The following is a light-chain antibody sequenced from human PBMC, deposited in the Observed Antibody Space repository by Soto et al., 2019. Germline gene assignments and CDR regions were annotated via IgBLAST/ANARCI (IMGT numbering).Light chain of an antibody. CDR2: DAS. Sequence: EIVLTQSPATLSLSPGERATLSCRASQSVSSLLAWYQQKPGQAPRLLIYDASNRATGIPARFSGSGSGTDFTLTISSLEPEDFATYYCQQSYNIPLTFGPGTKVDFK. J-gene: IGKJ3*01. V-gene: IGKV3-11*01. CDR3: QQSYNIPLT. CDR1: QSVSSL.